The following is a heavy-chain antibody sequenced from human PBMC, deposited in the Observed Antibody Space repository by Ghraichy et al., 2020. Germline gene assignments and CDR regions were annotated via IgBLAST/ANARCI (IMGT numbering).Heavy chain of an antibody. V-gene: IGHV1-69*13. Sequence: SVKVSCKASGGTFSNYAISWVRQAPGQGLEWMGGLIPIFGPANYAQKFQGRVTITADESTSTAYMDLSSLRSEDTAVYYCAIGEIDYGDYYYMDVWGEGTTVTVSS. D-gene: IGHD4-17*01. CDR3: AIGEIDYGDYYYMDV. CDR2: LIPIFGPA. J-gene: IGHJ6*03. CDR1: GGTFSNYA.